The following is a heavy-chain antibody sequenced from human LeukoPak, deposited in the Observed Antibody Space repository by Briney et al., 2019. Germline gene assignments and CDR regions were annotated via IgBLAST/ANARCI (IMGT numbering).Heavy chain of an antibody. J-gene: IGHJ4*02. CDR1: GFTFSDHY. CDR3: ARDRHGYFDY. V-gene: IGHV3-11*01. CDR2: IRHSGETK. Sequence: RGSPRLSCAASGFTFSDHYMIWLRHAPGKGLEAISYIRHSGETKYYADSVKGRLSISRDNAKSSLYLQMNSLRVEDTAVYYCARDRHGYFDYWGQGTLVTVSS. D-gene: IGHD6-13*01.